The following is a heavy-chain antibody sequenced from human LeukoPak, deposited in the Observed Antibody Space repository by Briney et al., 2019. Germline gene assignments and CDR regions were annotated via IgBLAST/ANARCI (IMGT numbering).Heavy chain of an antibody. CDR3: ARGSSSCFDY. Sequence: GGSLRLSCAASGFTFSSYSMSWVRQAPGKGLEWVSSISSSSSYIYYADSVKGRFTISRDNAKNSLCLQMNSLSAEDTAVYYCARGSSSCFDYWGQGTLVTVSS. CDR1: GFTFSSYS. D-gene: IGHD2-2*01. CDR2: ISSSSSYI. J-gene: IGHJ4*02. V-gene: IGHV3-21*01.